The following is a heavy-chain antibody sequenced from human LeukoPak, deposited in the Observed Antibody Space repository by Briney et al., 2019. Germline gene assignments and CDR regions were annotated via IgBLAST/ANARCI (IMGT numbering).Heavy chain of an antibody. J-gene: IGHJ5*02. CDR3: ARLSSNYMYNWFDP. CDR2: IYPAGSDT. D-gene: IGHD3-3*01. V-gene: IGHV5-51*01. Sequence: GESLKISCKGSGYSFTSYWIGWVRQMPGKGLEWMGIIYPAGSDTRYSPFFQGQVTISADKSISTTYLQWSSLKASDTAMYYCARLSSNYMYNWFDPWGQGTLVTVSS. CDR1: GYSFTSYW.